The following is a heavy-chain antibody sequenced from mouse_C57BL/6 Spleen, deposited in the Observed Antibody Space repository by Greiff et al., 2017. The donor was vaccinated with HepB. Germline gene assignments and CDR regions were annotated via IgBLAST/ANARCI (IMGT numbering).Heavy chain of an antibody. Sequence: VKLVESGAELVKPGASVKISCKASGYAFSSYWMNWVKQRPGKGLEWIGQIYPGDGDTNYNGKFKGKATLTADKSSSTAYMQLSSLTSEDSAVYFCARKGGNYDYAMDYWGQGTSVTVSS. J-gene: IGHJ4*01. V-gene: IGHV1-80*01. CDR3: ARKGGNYDYAMDY. CDR1: GYAFSSYW. D-gene: IGHD2-1*01. CDR2: IYPGDGDT.